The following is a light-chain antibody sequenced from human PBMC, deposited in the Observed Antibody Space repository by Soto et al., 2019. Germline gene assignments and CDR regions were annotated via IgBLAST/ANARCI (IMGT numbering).Light chain of an antibody. V-gene: IGLV1-40*01. Sequence: QAVVTQPPSVSGAPGQRVTISCTGCSSNIGAGYDVHWYQQLPGTAPKLLIYGNSNRPSGVPDRFSGSKSGTSASLAITGLQAEDEADYYCQSYDSSLSGSYVVFGGGTKVTVL. J-gene: IGLJ2*01. CDR1: SSNIGAGYD. CDR3: QSYDSSLSGSYVV. CDR2: GNS.